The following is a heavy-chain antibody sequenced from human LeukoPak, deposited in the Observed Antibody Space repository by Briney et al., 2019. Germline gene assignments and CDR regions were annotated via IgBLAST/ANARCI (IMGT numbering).Heavy chain of an antibody. J-gene: IGHJ4*02. Sequence: PGGSLRLSCAASGFTFSDYYMSWIRQAPGKGLEWVSYISSSGSTIYYADSVKGRFTISRDNAKNSLYLQMNSLRAEDTAVYYXXXXXXXSSTSCLYYFDYWGQGTLVTVSS. V-gene: IGHV3-11*04. D-gene: IGHD2-2*01. CDR2: ISSSGSTI. CDR3: XXXXXXSSTSCLYYFDY. CDR1: GFTFSDYY.